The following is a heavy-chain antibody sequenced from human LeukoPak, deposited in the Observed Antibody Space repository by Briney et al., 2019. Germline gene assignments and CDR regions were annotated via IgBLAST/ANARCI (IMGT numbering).Heavy chain of an antibody. Sequence: SETLSLTCAISGDSVSSNSAAWNWIRQSPSRGLELPGRTYYMSKWYNDYAVSLKSRITITPDLSKNHFYLQLNSVNPEDTAVYYCARVNEWLRSEEAFDIWGQGTMVTVSS. CDR1: GDSVSSNSAA. V-gene: IGHV6-1*01. J-gene: IGHJ3*02. CDR3: ARVNEWLRSEEAFDI. D-gene: IGHD5-12*01. CDR2: TYYMSKWYN.